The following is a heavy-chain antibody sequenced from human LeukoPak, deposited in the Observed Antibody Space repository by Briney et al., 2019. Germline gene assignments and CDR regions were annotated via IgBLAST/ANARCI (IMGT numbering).Heavy chain of an antibody. J-gene: IGHJ5*02. CDR1: GFTVSSNY. CDR3: ARERYCSGGSCYSGWFDP. CDR2: IYSGGST. Sequence: PGGSLRLSCAASGFTVSSNYMSWVRQAPGKGLEWVSVIYSGGSTYYADSVKGRFTISRDNSKNTLYLQMNSLRAEDTAVYYCARERYCSGGSCYSGWFDPWGQGTLVTVSS. V-gene: IGHV3-53*01. D-gene: IGHD2-15*01.